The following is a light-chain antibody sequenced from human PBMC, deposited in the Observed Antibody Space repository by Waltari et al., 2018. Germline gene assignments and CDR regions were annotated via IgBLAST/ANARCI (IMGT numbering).Light chain of an antibody. J-gene: IGLJ2*01. CDR3: AAWDDSLNGVV. CDR1: SSNIGSNT. V-gene: IGLV1-44*01. CDR2: SNN. Sequence: QSVLTQPPSESGTPGQRVTISCSGSSSNIGSNTVNRYQQLPGTAPKLLIYSNNQRPSGVPDRFSGSKSGTSASLAISGLQSEDEADYYCAAWDDSLNGVVFGGGTKLTVL.